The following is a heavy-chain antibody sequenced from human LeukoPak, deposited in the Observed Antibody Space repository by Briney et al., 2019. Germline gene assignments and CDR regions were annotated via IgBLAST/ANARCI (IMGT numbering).Heavy chain of an antibody. Sequence: GGSLRLSCAASGFTFSDRDMDWVRQAPGKGLEWVGRSRNKAKSHTTEYAASVKGRFTISRDNSNNSVWLQMNSLKTEDTAVYYCALWSYYYYGLDVWGQGTTVTVS. V-gene: IGHV3-72*01. J-gene: IGHJ6*02. CDR1: GFTFSDRD. D-gene: IGHD5-18*01. CDR2: SRNKAKSHTT. CDR3: ALWSYYYYGLDV.